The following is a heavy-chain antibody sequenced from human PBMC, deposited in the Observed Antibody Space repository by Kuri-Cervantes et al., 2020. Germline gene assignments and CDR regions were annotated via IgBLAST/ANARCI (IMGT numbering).Heavy chain of an antibody. D-gene: IGHD4-17*01. J-gene: IGHJ6*02. CDR1: GFTFSSYA. Sequence: GESLKISCAASGFTFSSYAMHWVRQAPGKGLEWVAVISYDGSNKYYADSVKGRFTISRDNSKNTLYLQMNSLRAEDTAVYYCAKERSYGDYVFDYGMGVWGQGTTVTVSS. V-gene: IGHV3-30-3*01. CDR3: AKERSYGDYVFDYGMGV. CDR2: ISYDGSNK.